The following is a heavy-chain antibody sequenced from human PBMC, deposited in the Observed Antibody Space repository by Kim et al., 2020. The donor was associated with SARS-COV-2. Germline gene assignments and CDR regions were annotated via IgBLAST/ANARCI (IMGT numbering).Heavy chain of an antibody. CDR3: ARDKAVYFDY. V-gene: IGHV6-1*01. D-gene: IGHD6-25*01. Sequence: YKDYAVSVKSRITINPDTSKNQFSLQLNAVTPEDTAVYYCARDKAVYFDYWGQGTLVTVSS. J-gene: IGHJ4*02. CDR2: YK.